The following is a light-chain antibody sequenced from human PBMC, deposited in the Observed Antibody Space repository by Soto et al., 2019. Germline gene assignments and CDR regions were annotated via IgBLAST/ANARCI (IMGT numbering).Light chain of an antibody. CDR1: QSVGSY. CDR2: GAS. J-gene: IGKJ1*01. Sequence: EVVMTQSPATLYVSPGERATLSCRASQSVGSYLAWYQPKPGQAPRLLVYGASTGAAGISPRFSGGGSGAEFTLTISSLQSEDVAVYYCQQYNNWPRTFGQGTKV. V-gene: IGKV3-15*01. CDR3: QQYNNWPRT.